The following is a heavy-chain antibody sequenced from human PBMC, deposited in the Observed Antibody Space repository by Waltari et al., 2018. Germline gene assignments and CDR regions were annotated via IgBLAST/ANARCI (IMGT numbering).Heavy chain of an antibody. CDR3: ATDIPPDESQIAVLGITKYDAMDV. D-gene: IGHD1-20*01. CDR2: GDPEEGEQ. Sequence: QVQLVQSGPEVRKPGASVKVSCKVSGDTLTELSIHWVRLAPGKGLEWMGGGDPEEGEQSDERRVQGRVTRTEDTSKDIDYMELSSLRSEDTAVYYCATDIPPDESQIAVLGITKYDAMDVWGQGTTVTVSS. CDR1: GDTLTELS. J-gene: IGHJ6*02. V-gene: IGHV1-24*01.